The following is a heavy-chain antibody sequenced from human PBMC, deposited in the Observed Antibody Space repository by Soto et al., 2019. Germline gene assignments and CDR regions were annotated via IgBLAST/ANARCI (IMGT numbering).Heavy chain of an antibody. CDR1: GYTFTSYP. Sequence: QVLLVQSGAEVKKPGASVKVSCKASGYTFTSYPISWVRQAPGQGLEWMGWISAYNGNTDYAQKLRGRVTMTTDTSKSTAYMELRSLRSDDTAVYYCAKGEGALVVSAFDIWGQGPMVTVSS. V-gene: IGHV1-18*04. D-gene: IGHD2-15*01. J-gene: IGHJ3*02. CDR3: AKGEGALVVSAFDI. CDR2: ISAYNGNT.